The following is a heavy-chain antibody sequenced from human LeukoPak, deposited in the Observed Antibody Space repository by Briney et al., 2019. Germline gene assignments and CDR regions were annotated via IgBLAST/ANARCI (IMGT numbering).Heavy chain of an antibody. CDR3: ARAGGYLGYMDV. CDR1: GGSFSGYY. Sequence: SETLSLTCAVYGGSFSGYYWSWIRQPPGKGLEWIGEINHSGSTNYNPSLKSRVTISVDTSKNQFSLKLSSVIAADTAVYYCARAGGYLGYMDVWGKGTTVTISS. D-gene: IGHD5-18*01. J-gene: IGHJ6*03. CDR2: INHSGST. V-gene: IGHV4-34*01.